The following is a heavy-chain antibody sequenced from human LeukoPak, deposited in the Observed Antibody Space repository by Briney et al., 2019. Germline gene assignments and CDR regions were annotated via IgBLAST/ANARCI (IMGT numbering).Heavy chain of an antibody. V-gene: IGHV3-30-3*01. D-gene: IGHD3-3*01. Sequence: GGSLRLSCAASGFTFSNHTMHWVRQAPGKGLEWVAVISYDGSYTYYADFVKGRFTISRDNSKNTLYLQMNSLRADDTAVFYCARESYYDFWTGIDFWGQGTLVTVSS. CDR2: ISYDGSYT. CDR3: ARESYYDFWTGIDF. J-gene: IGHJ4*02. CDR1: GFTFSNHT.